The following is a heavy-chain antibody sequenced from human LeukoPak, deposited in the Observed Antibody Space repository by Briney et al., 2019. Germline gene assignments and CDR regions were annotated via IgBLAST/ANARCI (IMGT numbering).Heavy chain of an antibody. CDR2: ISYDGNNK. CDR1: GFTFGDYA. D-gene: IGHD3-22*01. V-gene: IGHV3-30*04. CDR3: ARGPRFAIRLIVVVTKGHFDY. Sequence: GGSLRLSCTASGFTFGDYAMSWVRQAPGKGLEWVAAISYDGNNKYYADSVKGRFTISRDNSKNTLYLQMNSLRAEDTAVYYCARGPRFAIRLIVVVTKGHFDYWGQGTLVTVSS. J-gene: IGHJ4*02.